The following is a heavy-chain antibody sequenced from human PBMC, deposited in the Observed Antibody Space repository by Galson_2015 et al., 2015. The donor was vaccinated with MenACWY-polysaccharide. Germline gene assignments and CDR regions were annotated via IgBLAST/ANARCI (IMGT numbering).Heavy chain of an antibody. V-gene: IGHV3-74*01. Sequence: SLRLSCAASGFTFSNYWMHWVRHAPGKGLVWVSYVSSDASNIDYADSVKGRFTISRDNAKNTLYLQMNSLRAEDTAVYFCVRDQTRGATIFDYWGQGILVTVSS. CDR2: VSSDASNI. CDR3: VRDQTRGATIFDY. D-gene: IGHD1-26*01. CDR1: GFTFSNYW. J-gene: IGHJ4*02.